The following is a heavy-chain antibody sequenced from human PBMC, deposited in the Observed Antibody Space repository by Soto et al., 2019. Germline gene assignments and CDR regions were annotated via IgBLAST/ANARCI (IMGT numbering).Heavy chain of an antibody. V-gene: IGHV4-34*01. Sequence: SETLSLTCAVYGGSFSGYYGSWIRQPPGKGLEWIGSIYYSGSTYYNPSLKSRVTISVDTSKNQFSLKLSSVTAADTAVYYCARQSKELGYCSSTSCYSGWFDPWGQGTLVTVSS. D-gene: IGHD2-2*01. CDR1: GGSFSGYY. CDR2: IYYSGST. CDR3: ARQSKELGYCSSTSCYSGWFDP. J-gene: IGHJ5*02.